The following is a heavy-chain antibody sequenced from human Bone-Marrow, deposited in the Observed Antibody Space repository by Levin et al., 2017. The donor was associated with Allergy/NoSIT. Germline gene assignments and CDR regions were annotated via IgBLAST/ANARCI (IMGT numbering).Heavy chain of an antibody. V-gene: IGHV3-30*03. CDR2: ISYDGSNK. CDR1: GFTFSSYG. Sequence: PGGSLRLSCAASGFTFSSYGMHWVRQAPGKGLEWVAVISYDGSNKYYADSVKGRFTISRDNSKNTLYLQMNSLRAEDTAVYYCATYSSGWYRHYWGQGTLVTVSS. J-gene: IGHJ4*02. D-gene: IGHD6-19*01. CDR3: ATYSSGWYRHY.